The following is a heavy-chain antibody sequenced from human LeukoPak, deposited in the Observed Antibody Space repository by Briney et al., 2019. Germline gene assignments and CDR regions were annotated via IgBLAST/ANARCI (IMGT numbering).Heavy chain of an antibody. V-gene: IGHV4-4*07. CDR1: GGSISSYY. J-gene: IGHJ4*02. Sequence: SETLSLTCTVSGGSISSYYWSRIRQPAGKGLEWIGRIYISGSTNYNPSLKSRVTMSVDTSKNQFSLKLSSVTAADTAVYYCARDRGTWNDDGFDYWGQGTLVTVSS. CDR3: ARDRGTWNDDGFDY. CDR2: IYISGST. D-gene: IGHD1-1*01.